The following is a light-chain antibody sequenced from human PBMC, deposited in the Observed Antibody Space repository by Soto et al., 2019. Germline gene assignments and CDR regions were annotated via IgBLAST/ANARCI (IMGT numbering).Light chain of an antibody. J-gene: IGKJ4*01. Sequence: EIVLTQSPGTLSLSPGERATLSCRASQSVSSSYFAWYQQKPGQAPRLRIYGASSRATGIPDRFSGRGSGTDFTLTISRLEPEDGSVYYCQQDGSTPGVTFGGWTKVEIK. CDR1: QSVSSSY. V-gene: IGKV3-20*01. CDR3: QQDGSTPGVT. CDR2: GAS.